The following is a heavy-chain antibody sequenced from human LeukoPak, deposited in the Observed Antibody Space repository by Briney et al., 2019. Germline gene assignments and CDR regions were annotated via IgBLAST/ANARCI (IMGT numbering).Heavy chain of an antibody. V-gene: IGHV3-21*01. CDR3: ARVKEASAFDI. CDR2: ISSSSSYM. CDR1: GFTFSSYS. D-gene: IGHD5-12*01. J-gene: IGHJ3*02. Sequence: GGSLRLSCAASGFTFSSYSMNWVRQAPGKGLEWVSSISSSSSYMYYADSMKGRFTISRDNARNSLYLQMNSLRAEDTAVYHCARVKEASAFDIWGQGTMVTVSS.